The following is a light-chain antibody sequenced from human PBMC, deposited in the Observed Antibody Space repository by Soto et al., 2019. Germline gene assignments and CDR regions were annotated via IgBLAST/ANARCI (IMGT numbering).Light chain of an antibody. Sequence: EIVMTQSPATLYLSPGERATLSCRASESVSSNLAWYQQKAGQAPRLLIYGASTRATNIPARFSGSGSGTDFTLTISGLQSEDVAVYYCQQYKIWRTFGQGTKVEIK. CDR1: ESVSSN. CDR2: GAS. CDR3: QQYKIWRT. V-gene: IGKV3-15*01. J-gene: IGKJ1*01.